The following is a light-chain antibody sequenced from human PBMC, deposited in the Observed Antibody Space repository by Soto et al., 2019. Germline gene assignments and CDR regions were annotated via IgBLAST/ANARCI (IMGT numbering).Light chain of an antibody. V-gene: IGKV1-39*01. CDR1: QSISKY. CDR3: QQTYSTLIFT. J-gene: IGKJ3*01. Sequence: DIQMTQSPSSLSASVGDRVTITCRASQSISKYLNWYQQKPGKAPKHLIYAASSLQSGVPSRFSGSGSGTDFTLTISSLQPEDFATYYCQQTYSTLIFTFGPGTKVDIK. CDR2: AAS.